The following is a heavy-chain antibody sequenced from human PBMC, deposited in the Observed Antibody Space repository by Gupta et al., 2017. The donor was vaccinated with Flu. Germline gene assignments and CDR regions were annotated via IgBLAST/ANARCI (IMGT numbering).Heavy chain of an antibody. V-gene: IGHV3-74*01. CDR2: IKNDGSST. CDR3: AFGWGMDV. CDR1: GFTFSSYL. D-gene: IGHD3-10*01. J-gene: IGHJ6*02. Sequence: EVRLVESGGGLVRPGGSLRLSCAASGFTFSSYLMHWVRQVPGKGLVWVSRIKNDGSSTSYADSVKGRFTISRDNAKNTLYLQMNSLRAEDTAVYYCAFGWGMDVWGQGTTVTVSS.